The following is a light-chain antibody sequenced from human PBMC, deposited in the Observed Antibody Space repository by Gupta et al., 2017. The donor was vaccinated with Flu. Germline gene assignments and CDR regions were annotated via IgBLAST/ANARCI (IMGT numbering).Light chain of an antibody. J-gene: IGKJ1*01. CDR2: AAS. CDR3: RQKDFSPKT. Sequence: PSSLAASVGDRVTITCRANRDIGNDVGWYQQKPGKAPQLLIFAASRLHSGVPSRFSGSGAGADFTLTISSLQPEDFATYYCRQKDFSPKTFGQGTTVEVK. V-gene: IGKV1-6*02. CDR1: RDIGND.